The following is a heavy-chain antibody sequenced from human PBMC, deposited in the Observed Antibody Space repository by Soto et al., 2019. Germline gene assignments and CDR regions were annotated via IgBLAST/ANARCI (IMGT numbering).Heavy chain of an antibody. J-gene: IGHJ3*02. CDR2: IYHSGST. CDR1: GGSISSSNW. D-gene: IGHD6-19*01. Sequence: SETLSLTCAVSGGSISSSNWWSWVRQPPGQGLEWIGQIYHSGSTNYNPSLKSRVTVSVDKTKNYSSLQLSPVTAANTAVYYWARDCPASSSPDVDAVDIWGQGTMVTVSS. CDR3: ARDCPASSSPDVDAVDI. V-gene: IGHV4-4*02.